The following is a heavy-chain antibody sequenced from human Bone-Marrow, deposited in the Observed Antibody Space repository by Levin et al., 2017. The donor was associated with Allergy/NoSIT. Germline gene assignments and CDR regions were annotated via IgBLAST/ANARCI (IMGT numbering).Heavy chain of an antibody. CDR3: VRAPWGSSSGTYLDF. V-gene: IGHV3-30*14. D-gene: IGHD2-2*01. CDR1: GFTFSGYA. CDR2: ISSDGSNK. Sequence: GGSLRLSCLASGFTFSGYALHWVRQAPGKGLEWVAVISSDGSNKFYADSVKGRFIISRDNPKNTLYLQMNRVGAEDTAVYYCVRAPWGSSSGTYLDFWGQGTLVTVSS. J-gene: IGHJ4*02.